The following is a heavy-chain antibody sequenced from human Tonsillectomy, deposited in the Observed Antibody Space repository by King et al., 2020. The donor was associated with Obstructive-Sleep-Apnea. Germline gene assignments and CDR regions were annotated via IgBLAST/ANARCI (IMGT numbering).Heavy chain of an antibody. CDR2: IIPIFGTA. D-gene: IGHD5/OR15-5a*01. V-gene: IGHV1-69*01. Sequence: QLVQSGAEVKKPGSSVKVSCKASGGTFSSYAISWVRQAPGQGLEWMGGIIPIFGTANYAQKFQGRVTITADESTSTAYMELSSLRSEDTAVYYCASPVPGLGDYYYGMDGWGQGTTVTVSS. CDR3: ASPVPGLGDYYYGMDG. CDR1: GGTFSSYA. J-gene: IGHJ6*02.